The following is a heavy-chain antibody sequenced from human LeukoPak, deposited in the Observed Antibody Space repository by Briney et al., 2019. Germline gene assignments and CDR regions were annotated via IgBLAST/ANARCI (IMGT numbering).Heavy chain of an antibody. CDR1: GFTFSSYA. CDR3: AKGQTVSTIDAFDI. D-gene: IGHD5/OR15-5a*01. Sequence: PGGSLRLSCAASGFTFSSYAMSWVRQAPGKGLEWVAAIGYDGSNECYADSVKGRFTISRDNSKNTVYLEMNSLIAEDTAVYYCAKGQTVSTIDAFDIWGQGTMVTVSS. J-gene: IGHJ3*02. V-gene: IGHV3-30*02. CDR2: IGYDGSNE.